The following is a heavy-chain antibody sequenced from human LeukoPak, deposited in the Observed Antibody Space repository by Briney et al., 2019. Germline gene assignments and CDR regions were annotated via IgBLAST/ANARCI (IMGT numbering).Heavy chain of an antibody. J-gene: IGHJ4*02. V-gene: IGHV3-74*01. Sequence: GGPLRLSCAASGFTFSRYWMLWVRQAPGKGLESVSRINTDGTVTTYADSVKGRFTVSRDNADNTMFLQMNSVRDEDTAVYYCATKQWLAPPPDSWGQGTPVTVSS. D-gene: IGHD6-19*01. CDR3: ATKQWLAPPPDS. CDR1: GFTFSRYW. CDR2: INTDGTVT.